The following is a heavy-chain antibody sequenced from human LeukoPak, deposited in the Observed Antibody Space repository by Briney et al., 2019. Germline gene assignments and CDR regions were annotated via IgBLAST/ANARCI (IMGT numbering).Heavy chain of an antibody. D-gene: IGHD2/OR15-2a*01. V-gene: IGHV3-74*03. J-gene: IGHJ6*02. CDR1: GFTFSSYA. CDR3: ARDSTYTMDL. CDR2: IKSYADGSGT. Sequence: GGSPRLSCAASGFTFSSYAMSWVRQAPGKGLEWVSCIKSYADGSGTTYADSVKGRFTISRDDARNTVYLQINSLRAEDTAVYYCARDSTYTMDLWGRGTTVTVSS.